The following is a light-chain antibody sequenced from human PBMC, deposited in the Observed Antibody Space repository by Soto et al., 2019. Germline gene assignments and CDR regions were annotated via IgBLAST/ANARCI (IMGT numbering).Light chain of an antibody. CDR1: SSDVGGYNY. J-gene: IGLJ3*02. CDR3: CSYAGTYTWG. Sequence: QSALTQPPSASGSPGQSVAISCTGTSSDVGGYNYVSWYQQHPGKAPKLMIYEVNKRPSGVPDRFSGSKSGNTASLTVSGLQAEDEADYFCCSYAGTYTWGFGGGTQLTVL. CDR2: EVN. V-gene: IGLV2-8*01.